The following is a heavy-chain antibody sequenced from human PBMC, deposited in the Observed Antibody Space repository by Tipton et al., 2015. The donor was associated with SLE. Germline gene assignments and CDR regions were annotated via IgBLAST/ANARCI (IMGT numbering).Heavy chain of an antibody. Sequence: TLSLTCSVSGGSISGTNYYWDWIRQPPGKGPEWIGRITNNGNTYYNPSLKSRVTISIDTSKNQFFLMLTSVAAADTAVYFCARGEYSSGWYGDYFNNWGQGALVTVSS. CDR3: ARGEYSSGWYGDYFNN. D-gene: IGHD6-19*01. V-gene: IGHV4-39*07. CDR1: GGSISGTNYY. CDR2: ITNNGNT. J-gene: IGHJ4*02.